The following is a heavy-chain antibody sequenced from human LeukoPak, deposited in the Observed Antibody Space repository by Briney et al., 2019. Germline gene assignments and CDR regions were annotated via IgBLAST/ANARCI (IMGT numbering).Heavy chain of an antibody. V-gene: IGHV1-69*05. D-gene: IGHD5-18*01. J-gene: IGHJ4*02. CDR3: ARYGAAMSSDY. CDR1: GVTFSSYA. CDR2: IIPIFGTA. Sequence: SVKVSCKTSGVTFSSYAISWVRQAPGQGLEWMGRIIPIFGTANYAQKFQGRVTITTDESTSTAYMQLSSLRSEDTAVYYCARYGAAMSSDYWGQGTLVTVSS.